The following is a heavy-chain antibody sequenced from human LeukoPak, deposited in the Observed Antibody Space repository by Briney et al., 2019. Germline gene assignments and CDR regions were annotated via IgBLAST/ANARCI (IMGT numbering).Heavy chain of an antibody. J-gene: IGHJ4*02. V-gene: IGHV3-23*01. CDR3: AKDPPRVRVSSSATPHY. D-gene: IGHD6-6*01. CDR1: GFTFSSYA. Sequence: PRGSLRLSCAASGFTFSSYAMSWVRQAPGKGLEWVSAISGSGGGTYYADSVKGRFTISRDNSKDTLYLQMNSLRAEDTAVYYCAKDPPRVRVSSSATPHYWGQGTLVTVSS. CDR2: ISGSGGGT.